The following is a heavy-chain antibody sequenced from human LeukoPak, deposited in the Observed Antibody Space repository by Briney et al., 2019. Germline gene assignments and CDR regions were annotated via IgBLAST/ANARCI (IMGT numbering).Heavy chain of an antibody. J-gene: IGHJ6*02. CDR3: ARVWNSQPNWNDPYYYYYGMDV. CDR1: GFTFSSYW. CDR2: INSDGSST. Sequence: GGSLRLSCAASGFTFSSYWMHWVRQAPGKGLVWVSRINSDGSSTSYADSVKGRFTISRDNAKNTLYLQMNSLRAEDTAVYYCARVWNSQPNWNDPYYYYYGMDVWGQGTTVTVSS. D-gene: IGHD1-20*01. V-gene: IGHV3-74*01.